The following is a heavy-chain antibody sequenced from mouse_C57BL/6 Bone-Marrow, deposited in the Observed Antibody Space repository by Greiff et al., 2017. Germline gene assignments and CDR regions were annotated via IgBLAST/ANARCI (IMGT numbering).Heavy chain of an antibody. Sequence: VQLQQPGAELVKPGASVKLSCKASGYTFTSYWMHWVKQRPGRGLEWIGRIDPNSGGTKYNEKFKSKATLTVDKPSSTAYMQLSSLTSEDSAVYYFARQLRRTPYYAIDYWGQGTSVTVSS. CDR2: IDPNSGGT. J-gene: IGHJ4*01. CDR1: GYTFTSYW. V-gene: IGHV1-72*01. D-gene: IGHD3-2*02. CDR3: ARQLRRTPYYAIDY.